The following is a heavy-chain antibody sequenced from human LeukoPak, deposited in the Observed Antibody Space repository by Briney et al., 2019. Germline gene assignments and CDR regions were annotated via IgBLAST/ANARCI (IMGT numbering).Heavy chain of an antibody. J-gene: IGHJ5*01. D-gene: IGHD2-15*01. CDR2: IYHSGST. CDR3: ARVNCGSCSMDGWFDS. CDR1: GGSISSSSYY. V-gene: IGHV4-39*07. Sequence: PSETLSLTCTVSGGSISSSSYYWGWIRQPPGKGLEWIGSIYHSGSTYHVPSLKSRVTISIDTSKNQFSLNLRSVTAADTAVYYCARVNCGSCSMDGWFDSWGQGTLVTVSS.